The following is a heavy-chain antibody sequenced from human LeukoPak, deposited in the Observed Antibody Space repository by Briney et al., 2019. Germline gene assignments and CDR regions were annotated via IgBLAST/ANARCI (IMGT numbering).Heavy chain of an antibody. J-gene: IGHJ3*02. Sequence: PGGSLRLSCAASGFTFSSYWMHWVRQAPAKGLVWVSHINGDGSFTSYADSVKGRFTISRDNAKNTVSLQMNSLRAEDTDVYYCARHRPLYCSGGSCFPGDGAFDIWGQGTMVTVSS. V-gene: IGHV3-74*01. CDR3: ARHRPLYCSGGSCFPGDGAFDI. D-gene: IGHD2-15*01. CDR2: INGDGSFT. CDR1: GFTFSSYW.